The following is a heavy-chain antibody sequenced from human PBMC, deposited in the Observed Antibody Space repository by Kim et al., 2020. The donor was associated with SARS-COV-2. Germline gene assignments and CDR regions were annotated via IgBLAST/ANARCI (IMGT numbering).Heavy chain of an antibody. Sequence: GESLKISCKGSGYSFTSFWIGWVRQMPGKGLEWMGIIYPGNSDTRYSPSFQGQVTISADKYTSTAYLQWSSLKASDTAMYYCTRAPADAGKFDYWGQGTLVTVSS. J-gene: IGHJ4*02. CDR1: GYSFTSFW. CDR2: IYPGNSDT. V-gene: IGHV5-51*01. CDR3: TRAPADAGKFDY.